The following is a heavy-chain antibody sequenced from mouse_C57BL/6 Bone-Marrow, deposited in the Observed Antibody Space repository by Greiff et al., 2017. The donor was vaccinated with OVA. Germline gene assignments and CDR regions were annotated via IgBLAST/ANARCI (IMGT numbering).Heavy chain of an antibody. Sequence: EVQLQESGPELVKPGASVKMSCKASGYTFTDYNMHWVKQSHGKSLEWIGYINPNNGGTSYNQKFKGKATLTVNKSSSTAYMELRSLTSEDSAVYYCARVYYYGSPWFAYWGQGTLVTVSA. CDR2: INPNNGGT. D-gene: IGHD1-1*01. J-gene: IGHJ3*01. CDR1: GYTFTDYN. CDR3: ARVYYYGSPWFAY. V-gene: IGHV1-22*01.